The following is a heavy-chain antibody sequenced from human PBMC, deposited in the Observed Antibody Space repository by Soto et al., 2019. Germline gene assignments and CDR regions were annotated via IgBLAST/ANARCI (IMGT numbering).Heavy chain of an antibody. J-gene: IGHJ6*02. CDR3: AGGRLGYYDFWSGTPHYYYYYGMDV. Sequence: GASVKVSCKASGYTFTSYDINWVRQATGQGLEWMGWMNPNSGNTGYAQKFQGRVTMTRNTSISTAYMELSSLRSEDTAVYYCAGGRLGYYDFWSGTPHYYYYYGMDVWGQGTTVTVSS. D-gene: IGHD3-3*01. CDR2: MNPNSGNT. CDR1: GYTFTSYD. V-gene: IGHV1-8*01.